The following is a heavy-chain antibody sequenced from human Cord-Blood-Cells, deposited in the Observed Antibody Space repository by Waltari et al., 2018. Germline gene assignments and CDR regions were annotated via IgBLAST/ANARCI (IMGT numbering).Heavy chain of an antibody. V-gene: IGHV1-69*01. CDR3: ARGREDDFWSGYYYFDY. CDR2: IIPIFGTA. Sequence: QVQLVQSGAEVKKPGSSVKVSCKASGGTFSSYAISWVRQAPGQGLEWMGGIIPIFGTANYAQKFQGRVTITADESTSTAYMELSSLRSEDTAVYYCARGREDDFWSGYYYFDYWGQGTLVTVSS. D-gene: IGHD3-3*01. J-gene: IGHJ4*02. CDR1: GGTFSSYA.